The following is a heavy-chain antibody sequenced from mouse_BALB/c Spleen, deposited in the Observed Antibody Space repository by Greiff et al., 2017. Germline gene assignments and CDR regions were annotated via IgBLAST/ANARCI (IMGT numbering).Heavy chain of an antibody. CDR2: INPYNDGT. CDR3: ARLGGSSYFYAMDY. J-gene: IGHJ4*01. Sequence: VQLQQSGPELVKPGASVKMSCKASGYTFTSYVMHWVKQKPGQGLEWIGYINPYNDGTKYNEKFKGKATLTSDKSSSTAYMELSSLTSEDSAVYYCARLGGSSYFYAMDYWGQGTSVTVSS. D-gene: IGHD1-1*01. CDR1: GYTFTSYV. V-gene: IGHV1-14*01.